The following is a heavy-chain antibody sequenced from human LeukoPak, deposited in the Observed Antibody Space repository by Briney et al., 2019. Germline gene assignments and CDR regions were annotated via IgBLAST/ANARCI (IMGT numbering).Heavy chain of an antibody. CDR1: GFTFSSYT. J-gene: IGHJ4*02. V-gene: IGHV3-48*03. Sequence: GGSLRLSCAASGFTFSSYTMNWVRQAPGKGLEWVSHISSSGDTIYYADSVKGRFTISRDNAKNSLYLQMNSLRAEDTAVYYCARKYCSSTSCLFDYWGQGTLVTVSS. D-gene: IGHD2-2*01. CDR3: ARKYCSSTSCLFDY. CDR2: ISSSGDTI.